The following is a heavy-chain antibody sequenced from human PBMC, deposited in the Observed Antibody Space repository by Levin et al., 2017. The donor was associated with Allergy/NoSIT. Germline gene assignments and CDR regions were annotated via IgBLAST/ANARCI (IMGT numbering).Heavy chain of an antibody. D-gene: IGHD1-7*01. CDR1: GLTFDDYA. J-gene: IGHJ4*02. CDR2: ISWNSGSI. CDR3: AKDSAGTTFRYFDY. Sequence: GGSLRRSCAASGLTFDDYAMHWVRQAPGKGLEWVSGISWNSGSIGYADSVKGRFTISRDNAKNSLHLQMNSLRAEDTALYYCAKDSAGTTFRYFDYWGQGTLVTVSS. V-gene: IGHV3-9*01.